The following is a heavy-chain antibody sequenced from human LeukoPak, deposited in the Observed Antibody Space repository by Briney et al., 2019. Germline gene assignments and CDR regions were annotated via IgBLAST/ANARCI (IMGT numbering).Heavy chain of an antibody. D-gene: IGHD3-16*02. CDR3: ARDGLRLGELSLTEMWY. CDR2: IIPIFGTA. J-gene: IGHJ4*02. Sequence: SSVKVSCKASGGTFSSYAISWVRQAPGQGLEWMGGIIPIFGTANYAQKFQGGVTITADESTSTAYMELSSLRSEDTAVYYCARDGLRLGELSLTEMWYWGQGTLVTVSS. V-gene: IGHV1-69*01. CDR1: GGTFSSYA.